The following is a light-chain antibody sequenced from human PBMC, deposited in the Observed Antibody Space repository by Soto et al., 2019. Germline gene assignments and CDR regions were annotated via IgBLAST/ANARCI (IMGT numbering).Light chain of an antibody. CDR3: QQRSNWPWT. V-gene: IGKV3-11*01. Sequence: EIVLPQSPATLSLSPGERSTLSCRASQSVSSYLAWYQQKPGQAPRLLIFDASNRATGTPARFSGSGSGTDFTLTISSLEPEDFAVYYCQQRSNWPWTFGQGTKVDIK. CDR2: DAS. CDR1: QSVSSY. J-gene: IGKJ1*01.